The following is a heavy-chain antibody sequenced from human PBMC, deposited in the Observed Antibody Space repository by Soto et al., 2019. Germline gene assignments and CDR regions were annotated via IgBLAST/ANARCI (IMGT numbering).Heavy chain of an antibody. CDR1: GFTFSSYA. CDR3: ARDKKRITMIVVVRGHYYGMDV. V-gene: IGHV3-23*01. D-gene: IGHD3-22*01. CDR2: ISGGGSTT. J-gene: IGHJ6*02. Sequence: EVQLLESGGGLVQPGGSLRLSCAASGFTFSSYAMSWVRQAPGKGLEWVSAISGGGSTTYYADSVKGRFTISRDNSKNTLYLQMNSLRAEDTAEYYCARDKKRITMIVVVRGHYYGMDVWGQGTTVTVSS.